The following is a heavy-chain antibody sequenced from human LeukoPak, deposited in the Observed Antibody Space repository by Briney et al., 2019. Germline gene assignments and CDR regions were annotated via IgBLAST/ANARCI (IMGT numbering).Heavy chain of an antibody. Sequence: GGSLRLSCAASGFTFTTSWMHWVRQAPGKGLVWVSRINKDGSSSNYADSVKGRSTISRDNAKNTLYLQMNSLRIEDTAVYYCAAATAAAGASNGMDVWGQGTTVTVSS. CDR1: GFTFTTSW. D-gene: IGHD6-13*01. V-gene: IGHV3-74*01. CDR3: AAATAAAGASNGMDV. CDR2: INKDGSSS. J-gene: IGHJ6*02.